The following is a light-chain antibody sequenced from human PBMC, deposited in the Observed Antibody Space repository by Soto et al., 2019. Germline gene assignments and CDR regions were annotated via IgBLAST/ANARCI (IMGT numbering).Light chain of an antibody. J-gene: IGKJ3*01. Sequence: DIQLTQSPSSLSASVGDRVTITCRASQSISIYLNWYQQKPGKAPKLLIPESSKLQSVVPSGFSGSGRGTDFTLTISSLQPAAFATYYCQQSYSTPFPFGPGTTVDI. CDR3: QQSYSTPFP. CDR2: ESS. V-gene: IGKV1-39*01. CDR1: QSISIY.